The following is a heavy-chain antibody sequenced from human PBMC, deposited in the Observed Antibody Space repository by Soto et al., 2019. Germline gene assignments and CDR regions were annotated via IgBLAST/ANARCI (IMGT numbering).Heavy chain of an antibody. CDR2: IIPIFGTA. CDR1: GGTFSSYA. J-gene: IGHJ1*01. CDR3: ARDFSGGDYVKYFQH. V-gene: IGHV1-69*13. Sequence: GASVKVSCKASGGTFSSYAISWVRQAPGQGLEWMGGIIPIFGTANYAQEFQGRVTITADESTSTAYMELSSLRSEDTAVYYCARDFSGGDYVKYFQHWGQGTLVTVSS. D-gene: IGHD4-17*01.